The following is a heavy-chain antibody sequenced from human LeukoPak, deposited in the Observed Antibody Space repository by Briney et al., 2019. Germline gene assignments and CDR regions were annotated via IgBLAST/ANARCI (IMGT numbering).Heavy chain of an antibody. CDR1: GFTFSSYW. CDR2: INRDGRPT. V-gene: IGHV3-74*01. CDR3: ARDPLYNVVVPAAMPIDDY. D-gene: IGHD2-2*01. J-gene: IGHJ4*02. Sequence: GGSLRLSCAASGFTFSSYWMHWVRQAPGKGLVWVSRINRDGRPTSYADSVKARFPISRDNAKHTLYLQMHSLRGKHTDVYYCARDPLYNVVVPAAMPIDDYWGQGTLVTVSS.